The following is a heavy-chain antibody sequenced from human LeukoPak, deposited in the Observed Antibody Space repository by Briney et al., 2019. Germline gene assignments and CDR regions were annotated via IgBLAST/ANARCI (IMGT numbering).Heavy chain of an antibody. D-gene: IGHD3-22*01. CDR1: GGSISGYY. V-gene: IGHV4-59*08. Sequence: SATLSLTCTVTGGSISGYYWSWIRQSPGKGLVWIGYMYYSGSTNYNPSLKSRVTMSVDMSKKQFSLKLSSVTAADTALYYCARHFTYYYDSSGYPRDAFDIWGQGTMVTVSS. J-gene: IGHJ3*02. CDR2: MYYSGST. CDR3: ARHFTYYYDSSGYPRDAFDI.